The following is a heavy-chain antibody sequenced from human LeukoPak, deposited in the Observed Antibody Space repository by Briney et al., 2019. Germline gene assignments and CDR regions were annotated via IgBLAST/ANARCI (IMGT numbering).Heavy chain of an antibody. V-gene: IGHV4-59*11. CDR2: ISYIGST. Sequence: LETLSLTCAVSDDSFSSHYWTWIRQPPGKGLEWIGYISYIGSTNYNPSLKSRVTISIDTSRNQFSLRLSSVTAADTAVYYCARDLVTVTKGFDIWGQGTMVSVSS. CDR3: ARDLVTVTKGFDI. D-gene: IGHD4-17*01. CDR1: DDSFSSHY. J-gene: IGHJ3*02.